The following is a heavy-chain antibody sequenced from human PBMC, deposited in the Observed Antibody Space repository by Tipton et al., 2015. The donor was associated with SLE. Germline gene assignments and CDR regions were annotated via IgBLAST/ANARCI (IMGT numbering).Heavy chain of an antibody. CDR2: IYYSGST. CDR1: GGSISSYY. J-gene: IGHJ4*02. CDR3: ARDGYKPRTGFDY. D-gene: IGHD5-24*01. Sequence: TLSLTCTVSGGSISSYYWSWIRQPPGKGLEWIGYIYYSGSTNYNPSLKSRVTISVDTSKNQFSLKLGSVTAADTAVYYCARDGYKPRTGFDYWGQGTLVTVSS. V-gene: IGHV4-59*12.